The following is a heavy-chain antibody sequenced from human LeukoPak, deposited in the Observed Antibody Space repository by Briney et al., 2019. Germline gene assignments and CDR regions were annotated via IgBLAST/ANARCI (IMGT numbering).Heavy chain of an antibody. V-gene: IGHV5-51*01. J-gene: IGHJ5*02. D-gene: IGHD6-13*01. Sequence: HGESLKISCKGSGYSFTSYRIAWVRHMPGKGLEWMGIIYPGDSDTRYSPSFQGQVTISADKSISTAYLQWSTLKASDSAMYYCARQSAAGDWFDPWGQGTLVTVCS. CDR2: IYPGDSDT. CDR1: GYSFTSYR. CDR3: ARQSAAGDWFDP.